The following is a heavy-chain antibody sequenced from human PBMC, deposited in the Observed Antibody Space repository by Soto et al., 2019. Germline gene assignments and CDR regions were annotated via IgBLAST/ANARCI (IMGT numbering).Heavy chain of an antibody. CDR1: GYTFINFD. D-gene: IGHD6-13*01. Sequence: QVQLVQSGAEVKEPGASVRVSCKASGYTFINFDISWVRQAAGQGLEWLGWMNPGSGKTGYASKCQGRDAMTRDASTGTSHLELSSLTSDDTAVYYCAKMASAGTLNWFDPWGQGTLVTVSS. CDR3: AKMASAGTLNWFDP. J-gene: IGHJ5*02. V-gene: IGHV1-8*02. CDR2: MNPGSGKT.